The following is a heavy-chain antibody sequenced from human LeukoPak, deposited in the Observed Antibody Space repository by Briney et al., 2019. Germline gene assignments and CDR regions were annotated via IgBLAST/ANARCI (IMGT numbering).Heavy chain of an antibody. D-gene: IGHD3-10*01. CDR2: ISGSGGST. CDR1: GFTVSNNY. CDR3: AKQSGIVAFDI. V-gene: IGHV3-23*01. J-gene: IGHJ3*02. Sequence: GSLRLSCAASGFTVSNNYMSWVRQAPGKGLEWVSAISGSGGSTYYADSVKGRFTISRDNSKNTLYLQMNSLRAEDTAVYYCAKQSGIVAFDIWGQGTMVTVSS.